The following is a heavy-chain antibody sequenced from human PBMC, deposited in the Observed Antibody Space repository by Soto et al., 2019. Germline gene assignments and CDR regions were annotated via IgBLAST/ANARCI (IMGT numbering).Heavy chain of an antibody. CDR3: ARVTRIPTTYGGETGTIGLDV. J-gene: IGHJ6*04. CDR1: GFTFSSYS. D-gene: IGHD1-7*01. V-gene: IGHV3-21*01. CDR2: ISSSSSYI. Sequence: GGSLRLSCAASGFTFSSYSMNWVRQAPGKGLEWVSSISSSSSYIYYADSVKGRFTISRDNAKNSLYLQMNSLRAEDTAVYYCARVTRIPTTYGGETGTIGLDVWGKGTTVTVSS.